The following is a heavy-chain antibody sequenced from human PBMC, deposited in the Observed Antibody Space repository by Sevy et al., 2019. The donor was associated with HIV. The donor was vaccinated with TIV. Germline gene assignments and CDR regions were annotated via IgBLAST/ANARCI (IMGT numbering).Heavy chain of an antibody. CDR1: GFTFSSYA. CDR2: ISYDGSNK. V-gene: IGHV3-30-3*01. Sequence: GGSLRLSCAASGFTFSSYAMHWVRQAPGKGLEWVAVISYDGSNKYYADSVKGRFTISRDNSKNTLYLQMNSLRTEDTAVFYCAREGDYFRDYYYYGMDVWGQGTTVTVSS. D-gene: IGHD3-10*01. CDR3: AREGDYFRDYYYYGMDV. J-gene: IGHJ6*02.